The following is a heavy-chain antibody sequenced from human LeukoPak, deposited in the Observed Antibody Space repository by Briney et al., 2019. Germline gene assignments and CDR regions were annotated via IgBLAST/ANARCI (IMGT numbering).Heavy chain of an antibody. Sequence: GASVKVSCKASGYTFTSYGISWVRQAPGQGLEWMGWISAYNGNTNYAQKFQGRVTMTRDTSISTAYMELSRLRSDDTAVYYCARVSYYYDSSGYYQRLNYFDYWGQGTLVTVSS. D-gene: IGHD3-22*01. CDR3: ARVSYYYDSSGYYQRLNYFDY. J-gene: IGHJ4*02. CDR1: GYTFTSYG. V-gene: IGHV1-18*01. CDR2: ISAYNGNT.